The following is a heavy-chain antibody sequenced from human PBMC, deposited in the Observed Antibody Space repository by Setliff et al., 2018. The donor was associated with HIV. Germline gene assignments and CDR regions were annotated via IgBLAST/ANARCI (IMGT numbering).Heavy chain of an antibody. V-gene: IGHV5-51*01. CDR3: ARQSSSGWSYYYYYGMDV. CDR2: IYPGDSDT. CDR1: GYSFTSYW. Sequence: HGESLKISCKGSGYSFTSYWIGWVRQMPGKGLEWMGIIYPGDSDTRYSPSFQGQVTISADKSISTAYLQWSSLKASDTAMYYCARQSSSGWSYYYYYGMDVWGQGTTVTVSS. D-gene: IGHD6-19*01. J-gene: IGHJ6*02.